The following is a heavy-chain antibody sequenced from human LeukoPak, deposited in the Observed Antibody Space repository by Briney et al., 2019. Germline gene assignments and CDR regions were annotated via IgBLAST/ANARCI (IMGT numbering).Heavy chain of an antibody. J-gene: IGHJ6*03. CDR2: INHSGST. CDR1: GGSFSGYY. V-gene: IGHV4-34*01. D-gene: IGHD4-23*01. CDR3: ARTVVTPRYYYYYMDV. Sequence: PSETLSLTCAVYGGSFSGYYWSWIRQPPGKGLEWIGEINHSGSTNYNPSLKSRVTISVDTSKNQFSLKLSSVTAADTAVYYCARTVVTPRYYYYYMDVWGKGTTVTISS.